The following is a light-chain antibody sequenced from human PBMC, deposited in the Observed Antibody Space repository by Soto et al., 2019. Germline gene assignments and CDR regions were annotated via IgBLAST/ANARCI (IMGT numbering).Light chain of an antibody. CDR3: QQHGSSPPYT. J-gene: IGKJ2*01. CDR2: AAS. Sequence: DIVMTQSPDSLAVSLGERATINCKSSQTVLYTSNNKNYLAWYQQKPGQAPRLLIYAASNRATGIPDRFSGSGSGTDFTLTISRLEPEDFAVYYCQQHGSSPPYTFGQGTKLEIK. V-gene: IGKV4-1*01. CDR1: QTVLYTSNNKNY.